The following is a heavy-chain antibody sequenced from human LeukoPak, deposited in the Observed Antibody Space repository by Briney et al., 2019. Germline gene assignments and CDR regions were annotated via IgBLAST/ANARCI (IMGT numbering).Heavy chain of an antibody. D-gene: IGHD4-23*01. CDR2: ISGSGGST. J-gene: IGHJ4*02. CDR1: GFIFSSYG. V-gene: IGHV3-23*01. CDR3: ARRAGGYSHPYDY. Sequence: GGTLRLSCAASGFIFSSYGMSWVRPAPGKGLEWVSAISGSGGSTYYADSVKGRFTISRDNSKNTLYLQMNSLRAEDTAVYYCARRAGGYSHPYDYWGQGILVTVSS.